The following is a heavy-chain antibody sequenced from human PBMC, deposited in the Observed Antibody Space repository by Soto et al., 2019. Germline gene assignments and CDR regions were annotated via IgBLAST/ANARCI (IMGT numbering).Heavy chain of an antibody. V-gene: IGHV1-69*08. J-gene: IGHJ6*02. CDR1: GGTFSSYT. Sequence: QVQLVQSGAEVKKPGSSVKVSCKASGGTFSSYTISWVRQAPGQGLEWMGRIIPILGIANYAQKFQGRVTITADKSTSTAYMELSSLRSEDTAVYYGATEKGGGVYYYYGMDVWGQGTTVTVSS. CDR3: ATEKGGGVYYYYGMDV. CDR2: IIPILGIA. D-gene: IGHD3-16*01.